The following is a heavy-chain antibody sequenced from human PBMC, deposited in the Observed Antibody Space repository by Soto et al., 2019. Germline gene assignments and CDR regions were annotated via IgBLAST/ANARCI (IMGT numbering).Heavy chain of an antibody. J-gene: IGHJ4*02. D-gene: IGHD3-22*01. V-gene: IGHV1-3*04. CDR3: AREGYDSSGYPLGY. CDR2: INTGNGNT. Sequence: QVQLVQSGAEVKKPGASVKVSCKASGYTFTSNAMHWVRQAPGQRLEWMGWINTGNGNTKYSQKFQGRVTITRDTSATTAYMELSRLRSEDTAVYYRAREGYDSSGYPLGYWGQGTLVTGSS. CDR1: GYTFTSNA.